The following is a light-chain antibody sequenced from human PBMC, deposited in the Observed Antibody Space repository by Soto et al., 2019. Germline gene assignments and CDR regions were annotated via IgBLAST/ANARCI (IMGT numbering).Light chain of an antibody. CDR1: QSVNSN. Sequence: ETVMTQSPATLSVSPGERATLSCRARQSVNSNLAWYQEKPGQAPRLLIYDASTRATGIPARFSGSGSETEFTLTISSLQSEDSAIYYCQQYNNWLTFGQGTKVDIK. CDR3: QQYNNWLT. V-gene: IGKV3-15*01. J-gene: IGKJ1*01. CDR2: DAS.